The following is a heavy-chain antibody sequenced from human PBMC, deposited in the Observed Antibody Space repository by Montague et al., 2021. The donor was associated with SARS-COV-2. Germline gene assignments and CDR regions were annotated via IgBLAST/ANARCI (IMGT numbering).Heavy chain of an antibody. Sequence: FRSLSLAASGFSFRSYAMNWVRQAPGKGLEWVSGISYTSGSTYYADSVKGRFTISRDNSKNTVYLQMNSLRAEDTAVYYCAKGVDASGSYRSTLGYWGQGTLVTVSS. V-gene: IGHV3-23*01. CDR2: ISYTSGST. CDR1: GFSFRSYA. D-gene: IGHD3-10*01. CDR3: AKGVDASGSYRSTLGY. J-gene: IGHJ4*02.